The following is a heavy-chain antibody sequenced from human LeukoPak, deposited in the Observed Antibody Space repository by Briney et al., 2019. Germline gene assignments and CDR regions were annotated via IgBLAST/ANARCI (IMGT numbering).Heavy chain of an antibody. J-gene: IGHJ4*02. V-gene: IGHV4-59*12. CDR1: GGSISSYY. CDR2: IYYSGST. D-gene: IGHD6-13*01. Sequence: SETLSLTCTVSGGSISSYYWSWIRQPPGKGLEWIGYIYYSGSTNYNPSLKSRVTISVDTSKNQFSLKLSSVTAADTAVYYCARSRGRRIAAAGTGDYWGQGTLVTVSS. CDR3: ARSRGRRIAAAGTGDY.